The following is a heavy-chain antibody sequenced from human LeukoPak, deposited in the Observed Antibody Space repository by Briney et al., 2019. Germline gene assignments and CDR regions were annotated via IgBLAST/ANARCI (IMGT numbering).Heavy chain of an antibody. CDR1: GDSVSSNSAA. CDR3: ARAIAVAGGGGMDV. CDR2: TYYRSKWYN. Sequence: SQTLSLTFAISGDSVSSNSAAWNWIRQSPSRGLEWLGRTYYRSKWYNDYAVSVKSRITINPDTSKNQFSLKLSSVTAADTAVYYCARAIAVAGGGGMDVWGKGTTVTISS. D-gene: IGHD6-19*01. V-gene: IGHV6-1*01. J-gene: IGHJ6*03.